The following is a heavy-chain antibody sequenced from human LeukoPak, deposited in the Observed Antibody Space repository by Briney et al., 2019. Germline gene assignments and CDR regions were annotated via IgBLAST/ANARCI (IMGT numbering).Heavy chain of an antibody. V-gene: IGHV3-74*01. CDR2: INSDGSST. CDR3: ARDLVAAAGNNWFDP. D-gene: IGHD6-13*01. J-gene: IGHJ5*02. CDR1: GCTFSSYW. Sequence: GGSLRLSCAASGCTFSSYWMHWVRQAPGKGLVWVSRINSDGSSTSYADSVKGRFTISRDNAKNTLYLQMNSLRAEDTAVYYCARDLVAAAGNNWFDPWGQGTLVTVSS.